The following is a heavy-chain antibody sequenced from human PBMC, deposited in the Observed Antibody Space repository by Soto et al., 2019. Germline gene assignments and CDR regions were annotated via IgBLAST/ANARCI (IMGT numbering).Heavy chain of an antibody. CDR1: GGTFSSYA. V-gene: IGHV1-69*01. CDR3: AIVGLYGGKEPLGWFDP. CDR2: IIPIFGTA. D-gene: IGHD2-15*01. Sequence: QVQLVQSGAEVKKPGSSVKVSCKASGGTFSSYAISWVRQAPGQGLEWMGGIIPIFGTANYAQKFQGRVTITADESTSTAYMELSSLRSEDTAVYYCAIVGLYGGKEPLGWFDPWGQGTLVTVSS. J-gene: IGHJ5*02.